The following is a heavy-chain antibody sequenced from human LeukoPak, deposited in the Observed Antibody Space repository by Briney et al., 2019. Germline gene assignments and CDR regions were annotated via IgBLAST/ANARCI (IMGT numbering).Heavy chain of an antibody. CDR1: GFTFSGSA. V-gene: IGHV3-73*01. CDR2: IRSKANSYAT. CDR3: TRRQDRGTTMVTIDY. J-gene: IGHJ4*02. D-gene: IGHD5-18*01. Sequence: PGGSLRLSCAASGFTFSGSAMHWVRQASGKGLEWVGRIRSKANSYATAYAASVKGRFTISRDDSKNTAYLQMNSLKTEDTAVYYCTRRQDRGTTMVTIDYWGQGTLVTVSS.